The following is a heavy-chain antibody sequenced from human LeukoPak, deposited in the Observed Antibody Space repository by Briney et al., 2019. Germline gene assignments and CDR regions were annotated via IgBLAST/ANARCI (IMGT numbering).Heavy chain of an antibody. J-gene: IGHJ5*02. CDR2: SDPKSGAT. CDR1: GYTFTSYY. CDR3: ARVVPAARFDP. V-gene: IGHV1-2*02. Sequence: ASVKVSCKTSGYTFTSYYIHWLRQAPGQRFEWMGWSDPKSGATKYEHFQGRVTMTRDTSISTAYMELRSLRSDDTAVYYCARVVPAARFDPWGQGTLVTVSS. D-gene: IGHD2-2*01.